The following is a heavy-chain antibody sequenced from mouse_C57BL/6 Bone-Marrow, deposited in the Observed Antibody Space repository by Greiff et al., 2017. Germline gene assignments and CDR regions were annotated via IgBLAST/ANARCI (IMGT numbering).Heavy chain of an antibody. V-gene: IGHV1-64*01. Sequence: QVQLQQPGVELVKPGASVKLSCKASGYTFTNYWMHWVKQRPGQGLEWIGMMHPNGGSPDYNEKFKGEATLSADKSSRTAYMELSSLTSEDSAVYYCAKSYDYDDYTMDYWGQGTSVTGSS. J-gene: IGHJ4*01. D-gene: IGHD2-4*01. CDR3: AKSYDYDDYTMDY. CDR1: GYTFTNYW. CDR2: MHPNGGSP.